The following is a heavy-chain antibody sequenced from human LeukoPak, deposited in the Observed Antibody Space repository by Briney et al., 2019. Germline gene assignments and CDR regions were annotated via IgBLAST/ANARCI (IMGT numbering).Heavy chain of an antibody. CDR3: ARQWAWGDTAMVYGMDV. CDR1: GGSISSYY. V-gene: IGHV4-59*08. CDR2: IYYSGST. D-gene: IGHD5-18*01. Sequence: SETLSLTCTVSGGSISSYYWSWIRQPPGKGLEWIGYIYYSGSTNYNPSLKSRVTISVDTSKNQFSLKLSSVTAADTAVYYCARQWAWGDTAMVYGMDVWGQGTTVTVSS. J-gene: IGHJ6*02.